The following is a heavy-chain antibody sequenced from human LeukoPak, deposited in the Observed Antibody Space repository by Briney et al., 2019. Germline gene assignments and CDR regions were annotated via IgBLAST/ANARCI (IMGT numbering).Heavy chain of an antibody. CDR2: ISSSGSTI. V-gene: IGHV3-48*03. CDR3: ARELGDTAMVRWFDP. CDR1: GFTFSSYE. J-gene: IGHJ5*02. Sequence: GGSLRLSCAASGFTFSSYEMNWVRQAPGKGLEWVSYISSSGSTIYYADSVKGRFTISRDNAKSSLYLQMNSLRAEDTAVYYCARELGDTAMVRWFDPWGQGTLVTVSS. D-gene: IGHD5-18*01.